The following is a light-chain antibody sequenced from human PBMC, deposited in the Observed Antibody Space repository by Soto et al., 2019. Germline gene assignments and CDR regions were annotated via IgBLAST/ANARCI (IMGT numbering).Light chain of an antibody. V-gene: IGLV2-14*03. CDR1: SSVVGAYNS. CDR2: DVS. Sequence: QSVLTQPASVSGSPGQSITISCTGTSSVVGAYNSVSWYQQHPGKAPKLMIYDVSDRPSGVSNRFSGSKSGNTASLTISGLQAEDEADYYCSSYTSGITYVFGTGTKVTVL. CDR3: SSYTSGITYV. J-gene: IGLJ1*01.